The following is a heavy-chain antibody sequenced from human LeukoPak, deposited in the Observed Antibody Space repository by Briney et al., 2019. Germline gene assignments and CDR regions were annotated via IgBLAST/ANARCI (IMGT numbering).Heavy chain of an antibody. V-gene: IGHV3-23*01. Sequence: GGSLRLSCAASGFTFSSYEMNWVRQAPGKGLEWVSVISDNGGSTYYADSVKGRFTISRDNSKNTLYLQMNSLRAEDTAVYYCARGPSGYHNTGGQGTLVTVSS. CDR1: GFTFSSYE. J-gene: IGHJ4*02. CDR3: ARGPSGYHNT. CDR2: ISDNGGST. D-gene: IGHD5-12*01.